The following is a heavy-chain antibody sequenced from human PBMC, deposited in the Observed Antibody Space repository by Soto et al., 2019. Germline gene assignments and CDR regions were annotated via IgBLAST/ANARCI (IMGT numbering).Heavy chain of an antibody. CDR2: IYYSGST. CDR3: ARSQYSSGWSSNYYGMDV. CDR1: GGSISSFY. J-gene: IGHJ6*02. D-gene: IGHD6-19*01. V-gene: IGHV4-59*01. Sequence: SETLSLTCAVSGGSISSFYWSWIRQPPGKGLQSIGYIYYSGSTNYNPSLKSRVTISVDTSKNQFSLKLSSVTAADTAVYYCARSQYSSGWSSNYYGMDVWGQGTTVTVSS.